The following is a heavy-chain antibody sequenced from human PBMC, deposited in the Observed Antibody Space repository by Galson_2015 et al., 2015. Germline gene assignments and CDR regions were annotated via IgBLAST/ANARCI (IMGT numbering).Heavy chain of an antibody. CDR1: GFTFTSSA. D-gene: IGHD2-2*01. Sequence: SVKVSCKASGFTFTSSAVQWVRQARGQRLEWIGWIVVGSGNTNYAQKFQERVTITRDMFTSTACMELSSLRSEDTAVYYCAADEDIVVVPAAWGGNYWGQGTLVTVSS. CDR2: IVVGSGNT. J-gene: IGHJ4*02. V-gene: IGHV1-58*01. CDR3: AADEDIVVVPAAWGGNY.